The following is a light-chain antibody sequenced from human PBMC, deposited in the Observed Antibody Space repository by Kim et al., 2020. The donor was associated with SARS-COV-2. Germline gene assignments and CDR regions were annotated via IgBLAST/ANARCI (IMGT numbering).Light chain of an antibody. V-gene: IGLV3-21*04. CDR3: QVWDSSSDHRVV. Sequence: GKTAGYTGGRNSSGGKEVPWYQQKPGQAPVLVIPYDGDRPSGIPERFSGSNSGNSATLTISRVEAGDEADYYCQVWDSSSDHRVVFGGGTQLTVL. CDR2: YDG. J-gene: IGLJ2*01. CDR1: SSGGKE.